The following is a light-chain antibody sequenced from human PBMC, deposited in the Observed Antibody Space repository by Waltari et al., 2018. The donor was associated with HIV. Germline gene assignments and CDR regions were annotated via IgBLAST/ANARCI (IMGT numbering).Light chain of an antibody. CDR3: NSYAGSSKSYV. J-gene: IGLJ1*01. Sequence: QSALTQPPSASGSPGQSVTISCTGTTSDIGGYNYVSWYQQHTGEAPRLIIYDVTKRPSGVPDRFSGSKSGNTASLTVSGLQAEDEAEYYCNSYAGSSKSYVFGTGTKVTVL. CDR1: TSDIGGYNY. CDR2: DVT. V-gene: IGLV2-8*01.